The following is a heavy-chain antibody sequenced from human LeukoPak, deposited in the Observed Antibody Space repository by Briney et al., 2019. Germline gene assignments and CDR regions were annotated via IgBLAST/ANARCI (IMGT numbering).Heavy chain of an antibody. V-gene: IGHV4-59*01. CDR2: IYYSGST. Sequence: SETLSLTCTVSGGSISSYYWSWIRQPPGKGLEWIGYIYYSGSTNYNPSLKSRVTISVDTSKNQFSLKLSSVTAADTAVSYCGXXXSGNYDFWSGYPSAKPVDYWGQGTLVTVSS. J-gene: IGHJ4*02. CDR3: GXXXSGNYDFWSGYPSAKPVDY. D-gene: IGHD3-3*01. CDR1: GGSISSYY.